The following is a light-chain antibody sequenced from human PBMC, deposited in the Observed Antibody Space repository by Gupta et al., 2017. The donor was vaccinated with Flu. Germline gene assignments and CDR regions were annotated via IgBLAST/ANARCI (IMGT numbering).Light chain of an antibody. CDR3: QQYYSTPLT. CDR1: TSVLYSSNNKNY. CDR2: WAS. V-gene: IGKV4-1*01. J-gene: IGKJ4*01. Sequence: DIVITQSPASLAVSLGQRATINCKSSTSVLYSSNNKNYLAWYQQKPGQPPKLLIYWASTRESGVPDRFSGSGSGTDFTLTISSLQAEDVAVYYCQQYYSTPLTFGGGTKVEIK.